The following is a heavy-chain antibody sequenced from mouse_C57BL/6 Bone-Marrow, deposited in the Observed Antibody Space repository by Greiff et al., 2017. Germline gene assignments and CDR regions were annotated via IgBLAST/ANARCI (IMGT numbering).Heavy chain of an antibody. Sequence: VQGVESGGGLVKPGGSLKLSCAASGFTFSDYGMHWVRQAPEKGLEWVAYISSGSSTIYYADTVKGRFTISRDNAKKILFLPMTSLRSEDTAMYYCARRYYGSSWGFAYWGQGTLVPVSA. V-gene: IGHV5-17*01. J-gene: IGHJ3*01. CDR3: ARRYYGSSWGFAY. CDR2: ISSGSSTI. CDR1: GFTFSDYG. D-gene: IGHD1-1*01.